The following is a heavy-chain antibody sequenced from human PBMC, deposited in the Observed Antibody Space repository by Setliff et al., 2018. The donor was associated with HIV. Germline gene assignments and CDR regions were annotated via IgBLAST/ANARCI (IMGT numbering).Heavy chain of an antibody. CDR1: GGSFNGYY. V-gene: IGHV4-34*01. J-gene: IGHJ4*02. D-gene: IGHD3-10*01. CDR2: INHSGST. Sequence: PSETLSLTCAVYGGSFNGYYWSWIRQPPGKGLEWIGEINHSGSTNYNPSLKSRVTILVDTSKNQFSLKLSSVTAADTAVYYCARGLNYYGSGSYYPLGYWGQGTLVTVPQ. CDR3: ARGLNYYGSGSYYPLGY.